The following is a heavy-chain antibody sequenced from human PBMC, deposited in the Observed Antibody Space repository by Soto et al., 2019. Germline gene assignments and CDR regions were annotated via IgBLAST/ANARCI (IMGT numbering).Heavy chain of an antibody. CDR2: VSARGGSS. J-gene: IGHJ4*02. CDR3: AKGSIEYRASVDN. D-gene: IGHD5-18*01. CDR1: GFSFSSYA. V-gene: IGHV3-23*01. Sequence: DVQLLESGGGLVQPGGSLRLSCAASGFSFSSYAMVWVRQAPGKGLEWVSVVSARGGSSYFADSVKGRFTISRDNSKNVLSLEMSSRRAEDTAIYFCAKGSIEYRASVDNWGQGTLVLVSS.